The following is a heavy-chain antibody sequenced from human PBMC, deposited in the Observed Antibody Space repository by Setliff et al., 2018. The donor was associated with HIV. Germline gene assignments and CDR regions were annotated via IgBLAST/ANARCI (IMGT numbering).Heavy chain of an antibody. Sequence: PSETLSLTCTVSGGSISSGSYYWSWIRQPAGKGLEWIGHIYTSGNTNHNPSLKSRVTISVDTSENQFSLKLTSVTAADTAIYYCARGVLYGLSEYWGTGSLVTVSS. CDR3: ARGVLYGLSEY. V-gene: IGHV4-61*09. J-gene: IGHJ4*02. CDR1: GGSISSGSYY. D-gene: IGHD3-10*01. CDR2: IYTSGNT.